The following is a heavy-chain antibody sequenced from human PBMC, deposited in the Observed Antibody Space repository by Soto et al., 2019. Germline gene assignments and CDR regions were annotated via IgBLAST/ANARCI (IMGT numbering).Heavy chain of an antibody. V-gene: IGHV3-21*06. CDR3: ARGSGTDTGDALDI. Sequence: EVQLVESGGGLVKPGGSLRLSCATSGFTFTRHSMNWVRQAPGKGLEWVSCISGTGTFIYYSDSVKGRFTISRDDAKTSRYLQMNSLTAEGTAVYYCARGSGTDTGDALDIWGPGTMVTVS. J-gene: IGHJ3*02. CDR1: GFTFTRHS. D-gene: IGHD2-21*02. CDR2: ISGTGTFI.